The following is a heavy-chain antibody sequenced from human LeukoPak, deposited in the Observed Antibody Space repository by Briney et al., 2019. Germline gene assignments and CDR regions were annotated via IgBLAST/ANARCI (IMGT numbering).Heavy chain of an antibody. CDR1: GGSFSGYY. D-gene: IGHD6-13*01. CDR2: IYYSGST. J-gene: IGHJ4*02. Sequence: SETLSLTCAVYGGSFSGYYWSWIRQPPGKGLEWIGSIYYSGSTYYNPSLKSRVTISVDTSKNQFSLKLSSVTAADTAVYYCARRPTPNARRIAAAGDFDYWGQGTLVTVSS. CDR3: ARRPTPNARRIAAAGDFDY. V-gene: IGHV4-34*01.